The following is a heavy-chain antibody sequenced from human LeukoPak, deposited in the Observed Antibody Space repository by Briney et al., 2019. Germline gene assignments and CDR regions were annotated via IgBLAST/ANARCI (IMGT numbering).Heavy chain of an antibody. Sequence: PSETLSLTCTVSGVSISGTTYCWAWIRQPPGKGLEWIGSIYYSGSTYYNPSLKSRVTIPVDTSKNQFSLKLSSVTAADTAVYYCARSPGFDYWGQGTLVTVSS. CDR2: IYYSGST. J-gene: IGHJ4*02. V-gene: IGHV4-39*07. CDR1: GVSISGTTYC. CDR3: ARSPGFDY.